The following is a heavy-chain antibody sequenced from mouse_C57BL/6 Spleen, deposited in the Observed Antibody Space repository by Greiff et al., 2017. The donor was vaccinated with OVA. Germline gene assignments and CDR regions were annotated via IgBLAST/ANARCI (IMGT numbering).Heavy chain of an antibody. CDR2: IDPSDSYT. Sequence: QVHVKQPGAELVKPGASVTLSCKASGYTFTSYWMQWVKQRPGQGLEWIGEIDPSDSYTNYNQKFKGKATLTVDTSSRTAYMKLRSLTSEYSAVYGCARGGVAWFAYWGQGTLVTVSA. V-gene: IGHV1-50*01. J-gene: IGHJ3*01. CDR1: GYTFTSYW. CDR3: ARGGVAWFAY.